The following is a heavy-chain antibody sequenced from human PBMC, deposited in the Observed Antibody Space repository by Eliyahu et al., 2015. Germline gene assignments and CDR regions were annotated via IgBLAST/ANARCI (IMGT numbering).Heavy chain of an antibody. D-gene: IGHD2-15*01. V-gene: IGHV1-69*01. Sequence: TANYAQKFQGRVTITADESTSTAYMELSSLRSEDTAVYYCAREGGDYCSGGSCFFLYWGQGTLVTVSS. CDR3: AREGGDYCSGGSCFFLY. CDR2: TA. J-gene: IGHJ4*02.